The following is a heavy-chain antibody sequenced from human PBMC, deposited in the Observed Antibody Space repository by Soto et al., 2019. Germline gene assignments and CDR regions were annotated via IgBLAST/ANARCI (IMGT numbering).Heavy chain of an antibody. V-gene: IGHV4-59*01. D-gene: IGHD6-19*01. J-gene: IGHJ4*02. CDR3: AKEKPVAGHEFDS. CDR2: IYNIGST. Sequence: PSETLSLTCTVSGGSISSYYWSWIRQPPGKGLEWIGYIYNIGSTNYNPSLGITSYNPSLKTRVTISGDTSKNQFSLKLSSVTAADSAVYYCAKEKPVAGHEFDSWGQGTLVTVSS. CDR1: GGSISSYY.